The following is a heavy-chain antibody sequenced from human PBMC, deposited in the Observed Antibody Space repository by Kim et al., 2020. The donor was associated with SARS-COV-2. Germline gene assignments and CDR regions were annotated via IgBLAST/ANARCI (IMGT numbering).Heavy chain of an antibody. J-gene: IGHJ4*02. CDR3: ARIADYYDSSAYYSNYFDY. CDR1: GYSFTSYW. Sequence: GESLKISCKGSGYSFTSYWVGWVRQMPGKGLEWMGIIYPGDSDTRYSPSFQGQVTISADKSISTAYLRWSSLKASDTAMYYCARIADYYDSSAYYSNYFDYWGQGTLVTVSS. V-gene: IGHV5-51*01. D-gene: IGHD3-22*01. CDR2: IYPGDSDT.